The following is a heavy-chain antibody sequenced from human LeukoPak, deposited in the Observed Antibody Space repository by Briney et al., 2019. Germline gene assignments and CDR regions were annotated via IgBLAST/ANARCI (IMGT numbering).Heavy chain of an antibody. J-gene: IGHJ4*02. CDR3: AKDLRDYRYYFDY. CDR1: GFTFSSYG. Sequence: GGSLRLSCAASGFTFSSYGMHWVRQAPGKGPEWVAVIWYDGSNKYYADSVKGRFTISRDNSKNTLYLQMNSLRAEDTAVYYCAKDLRDYRYYFDYWGQGTLVTVSS. CDR2: IWYDGSNK. V-gene: IGHV3-33*06. D-gene: IGHD4-17*01.